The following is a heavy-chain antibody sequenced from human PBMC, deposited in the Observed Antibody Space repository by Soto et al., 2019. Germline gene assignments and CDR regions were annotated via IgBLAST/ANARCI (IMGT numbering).Heavy chain of an antibody. D-gene: IGHD2-2*01. CDR3: AKDLGTVVVPAAMGTNFDY. V-gene: IGHV3-23*01. Sequence: SGGSLRLSCAASGFTFSSYAMSWVRQAPGKGLEWVSAISGSGGSTYYADSVKGRFTISRDNSKNTLYLQMNSLRAEDTAVYYCAKDLGTVVVPAAMGTNFDYWGQGTLVTVSS. CDR2: ISGSGGST. J-gene: IGHJ4*02. CDR1: GFTFSSYA.